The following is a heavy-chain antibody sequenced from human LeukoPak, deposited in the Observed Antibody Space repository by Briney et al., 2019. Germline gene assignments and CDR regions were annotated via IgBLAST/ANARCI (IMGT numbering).Heavy chain of an antibody. D-gene: IGHD3-22*01. V-gene: IGHV1-2*04. CDR1: GYTFTGYY. Sequence: AASVKVSCKASGYTFTGYYMHWVRQAPGQGLEWMGWINPNSGGTNYAQKFQGWVTMTRDTSISTAYMELSRLRSDDTAVYYCARAYDSSGYYWNYYGMDVWGQGTTVTVSS. CDR2: INPNSGGT. CDR3: ARAYDSSGYYWNYYGMDV. J-gene: IGHJ6*02.